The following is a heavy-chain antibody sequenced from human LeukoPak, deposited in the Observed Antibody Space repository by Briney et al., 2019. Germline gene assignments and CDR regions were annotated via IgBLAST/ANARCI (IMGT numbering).Heavy chain of an antibody. CDR1: GGSISSYY. D-gene: IGHD6-13*01. CDR3: ARVPDVIAAAVTGGMDV. CDR2: IYTSGST. J-gene: IGHJ6*02. Sequence: SETLSLTCTVSGGSISSYYWSWIRQPAGKGLEWIGRIYTSGSTNCNPSLKSRVTMSVGTSKNQFSLKLSSVTAADTAVYCCARVPDVIAAAVTGGMDVWGQGTTVTVSS. V-gene: IGHV4-4*07.